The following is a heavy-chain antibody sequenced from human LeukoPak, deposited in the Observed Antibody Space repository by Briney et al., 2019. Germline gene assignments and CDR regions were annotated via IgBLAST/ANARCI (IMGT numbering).Heavy chain of an antibody. J-gene: IGHJ4*02. D-gene: IGHD3-9*01. CDR2: VDPRTGVT. Sequence: GASVKVSCRASGYTFTDYYIHWVRRAPGQGHEWMGWVDPRTGVTRCTQKFQGRVTMTRDTSISTVYLDLNGLTFDDTAVYYCATDNYGMLDYWGQGTLVTVSS. V-gene: IGHV1-2*02. CDR3: ATDNYGMLDY. CDR1: GYTFTDYY.